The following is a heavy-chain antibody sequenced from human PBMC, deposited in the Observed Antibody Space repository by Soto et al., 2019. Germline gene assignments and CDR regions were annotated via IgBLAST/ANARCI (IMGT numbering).Heavy chain of an antibody. V-gene: IGHV1-69*13. Sequence: SVEVSCKASGGTFSSYAISWVRQAPGQGLEWMGGIIPIFGTANYAQKFQGRVTITADESTSTAYMELSSLRSEDTAVYYCAITLVVPAATYYYYYGMDVWGQGTTVTVSS. CDR3: AITLVVPAATYYYYYGMDV. CDR2: IIPIFGTA. D-gene: IGHD2-2*01. CDR1: GGTFSSYA. J-gene: IGHJ6*02.